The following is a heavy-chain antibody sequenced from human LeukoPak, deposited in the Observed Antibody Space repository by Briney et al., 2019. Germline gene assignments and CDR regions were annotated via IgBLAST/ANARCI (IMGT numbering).Heavy chain of an antibody. CDR2: ISGYNGNT. J-gene: IGHJ5*02. CDR3: ARVRVTAKNNWFDP. Sequence: ASVKVSCKASGYTFTNYGISWVRQAPGQGLEWMGWISGYNGNTNYAQKVQGRVTMTTDTSTSTAYMELRSLRSDDTAVYYCARVRVTAKNNWFDPWGQGTLVTVSS. CDR1: GYTFTNYG. V-gene: IGHV1-18*01. D-gene: IGHD2-21*02.